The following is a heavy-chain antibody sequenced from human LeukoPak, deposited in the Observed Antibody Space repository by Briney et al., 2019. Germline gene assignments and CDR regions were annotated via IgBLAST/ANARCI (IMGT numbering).Heavy chain of an antibody. V-gene: IGHV3-23*01. CDR2: ISGSGGST. D-gene: IGHD3-3*01. J-gene: IGHJ4*02. CDR1: GFTFSNHA. Sequence: GGFLRLSCAASGFTFSNHAMSWVRQAPGKGLEWVSAISGSGGSTYYADSVKGRFTTSRDNTKNTVYLQMNSLRAEDTAVYYCAKAALGYDFWSGYHPDYWGQGTLVTVSS. CDR3: AKAALGYDFWSGYHPDY.